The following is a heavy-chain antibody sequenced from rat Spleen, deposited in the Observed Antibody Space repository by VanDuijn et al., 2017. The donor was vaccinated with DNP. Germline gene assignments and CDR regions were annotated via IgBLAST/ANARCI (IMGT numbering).Heavy chain of an antibody. D-gene: IGHD1-5*01. Sequence: VQLQESGPGLVKPSQSLSLTCSVTGYSITSNYWGWIRKFPGNKMEWIGHISYSGSSGYNPSLKSRISITRDTSKNQFFLQLSSVTTEDTATYFCARWNIGTTTLDYWGQGVMVTVSS. CDR1: GYSITSNY. J-gene: IGHJ2*01. V-gene: IGHV3-1*01. CDR3: ARWNIGTTTLDY. CDR2: ISYSGSS.